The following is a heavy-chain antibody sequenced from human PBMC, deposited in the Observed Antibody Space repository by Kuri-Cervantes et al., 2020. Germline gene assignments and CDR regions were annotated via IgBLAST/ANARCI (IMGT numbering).Heavy chain of an antibody. Sequence: GESLKISCAASGFTFSSYWMSWVRQAPGKGLEWVADIKQDGSEKYYVDSVKGRFTISRDNAKNSLYLQMNSLRAEDTAVYYCARDLVSGTVDYWGQGTLVTVSS. CDR2: IKQDGSEK. J-gene: IGHJ4*02. CDR3: ARDLVSGTVDY. D-gene: IGHD6-19*01. CDR1: GFTFSSYW. V-gene: IGHV3-7*01.